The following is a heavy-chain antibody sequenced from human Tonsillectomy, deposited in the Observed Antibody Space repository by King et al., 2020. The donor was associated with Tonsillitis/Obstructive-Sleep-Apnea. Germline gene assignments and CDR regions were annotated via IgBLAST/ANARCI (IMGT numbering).Heavy chain of an antibody. CDR3: ARATYNYDDSGYYYGGDNWFDP. CDR1: GYTFTNYG. J-gene: IGHJ5*02. Sequence: VQLVESGAEVKKPGASVKVSCKASGYTFTNYGISWVRQAPGQGLEWMGWISAYNGNTNYAQKLQGRVTMTTDPSTSTAYMELRSLRSDDTAVYYCARATYNYDDSGYYYGGDNWFDPWGQGTLVTVSS. D-gene: IGHD3-22*01. CDR2: ISAYNGNT. V-gene: IGHV1-18*01.